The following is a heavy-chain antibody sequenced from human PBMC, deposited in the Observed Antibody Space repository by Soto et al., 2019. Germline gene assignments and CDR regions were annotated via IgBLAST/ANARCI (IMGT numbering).Heavy chain of an antibody. Sequence: SVKVSCKASGGTFSSYAISWVRQAPGQGLEWMGGIIPIFGTANYAVKFQGRVTITVDRVTSTGYMELTSLRSEDTAVYFCASTGEAPEGDESGRGDAFDIWGQGTKVTVSS. CDR3: ASTGEAPEGDESGRGDAFDI. V-gene: IGHV1-69*06. CDR2: IIPIFGTA. CDR1: GGTFSSYA. J-gene: IGHJ3*02. D-gene: IGHD1-26*01.